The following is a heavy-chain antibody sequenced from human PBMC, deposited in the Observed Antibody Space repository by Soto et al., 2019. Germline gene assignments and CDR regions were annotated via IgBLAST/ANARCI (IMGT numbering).Heavy chain of an antibody. Sequence: ASVKVSCKASGYTFTGYYMHWVRQAPGQGLEWMGWINPNSGGTNYAQKFQGWVTMTRDTSISTAYMELRRLRSDDTAVYYCARDSSSSGYYYYYYGMDVWGQGTTVTVSS. CDR3: ARDSSSSGYYYYYYGMDV. V-gene: IGHV1-2*04. J-gene: IGHJ6*02. D-gene: IGHD6-6*01. CDR1: GYTFTGYY. CDR2: INPNSGGT.